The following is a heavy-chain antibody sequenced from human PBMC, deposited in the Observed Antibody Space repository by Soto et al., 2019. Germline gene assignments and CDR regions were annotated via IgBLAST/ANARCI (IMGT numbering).Heavy chain of an antibody. Sequence: SETLSLTCTVSGGSISRSYYWGWIRQPPGKGLEWIGSIYYSGSTFYNPSLKRRVTISVDTSRNQFSLKLSSVTAADTAVYYCTGYHLGVMVTFDIWGQGTMVTV. D-gene: IGHD3-16*01. CDR3: TGYHLGVMVTFDI. V-gene: IGHV4-39*01. CDR1: GGSISRSYY. J-gene: IGHJ3*02. CDR2: IYYSGST.